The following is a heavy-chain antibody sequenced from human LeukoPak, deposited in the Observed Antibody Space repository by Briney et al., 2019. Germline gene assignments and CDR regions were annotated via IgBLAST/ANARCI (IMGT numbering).Heavy chain of an antibody. Sequence: PSETLSLTCTVSGGSISSSSYYWDWIRQPPGKGLEWIGSIYYSGSTYYNPSLKSRVTISVDTSKNQFSLKLSSVTAADTAVYYCARVGVWGSYRSFDYWGQGTLVTVSS. CDR1: GGSISSSSYY. CDR3: ARVGVWGSYRSFDY. J-gene: IGHJ4*02. D-gene: IGHD3-16*02. CDR2: IYYSGST. V-gene: IGHV4-39*07.